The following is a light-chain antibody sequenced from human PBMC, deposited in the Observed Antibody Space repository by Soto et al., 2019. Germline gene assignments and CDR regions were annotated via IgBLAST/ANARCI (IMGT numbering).Light chain of an antibody. CDR1: QSVSSY. CDR3: QQRSNWPPEFT. Sequence: EIVLTQSPATLSLSTGVRATLSCRARQSVSSYLAWYQQKPGQAPRLLIYDASNRATGIPARFSGSGPATDFTLTICSLEPDDFAVYYCQQRSNWPPEFTFGPGTKVDIK. CDR2: DAS. V-gene: IGKV3-11*01. J-gene: IGKJ3*01.